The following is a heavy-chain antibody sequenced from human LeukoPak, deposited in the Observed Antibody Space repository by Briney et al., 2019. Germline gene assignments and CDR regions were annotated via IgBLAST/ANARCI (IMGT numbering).Heavy chain of an antibody. CDR3: ARLALNSSSWPSDY. D-gene: IGHD6-13*01. CDR2: MNPNSGNT. V-gene: IGHV1-8*01. CDR1: GYTFTSYD. J-gene: IGHJ4*02. Sequence: ASVKVSCKASGYTFTSYDINWVRQATAQGHEWMGWMNPNSGNTGYAQKFQGRVTMTRNTSISTAYMELSRLRSEDTDVYYCARLALNSSSWPSDYWGQGTLVTVSS.